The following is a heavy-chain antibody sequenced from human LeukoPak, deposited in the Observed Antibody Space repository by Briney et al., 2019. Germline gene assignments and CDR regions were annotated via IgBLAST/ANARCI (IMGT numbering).Heavy chain of an antibody. V-gene: IGHV4-34*01. CDR3: ARNGPPSSGYYFNWFDP. J-gene: IGHJ5*02. Sequence: KPSETLSLTCAVYGGTFSGYYWSWIRQPPGKGLVWIGEINHSGSTNYNPSLKSRVTISVDTSKNQFSLKLSSVTAADTAVYYCARNGPPSSGYYFNWFDPWGQGTLVTVSS. CDR2: INHSGST. D-gene: IGHD3-22*01. CDR1: GGTFSGYY.